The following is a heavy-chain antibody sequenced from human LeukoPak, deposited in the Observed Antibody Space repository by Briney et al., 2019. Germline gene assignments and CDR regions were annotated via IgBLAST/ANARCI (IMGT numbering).Heavy chain of an antibody. CDR1: GGSITNTHY. V-gene: IGHV4-4*02. Sequence: SETLSLTCGDSGGSITNTHYWTWVRQPPGKGLEWIGEVNLQGSTNYNPPLMGRVAISVDTSEHHISLQLTSVTAADTAVYYCAREGGPYRPLDYSGQGTLVTVSS. CDR2: VNLQGST. J-gene: IGHJ4*02. CDR3: AREGGPYRPLDY.